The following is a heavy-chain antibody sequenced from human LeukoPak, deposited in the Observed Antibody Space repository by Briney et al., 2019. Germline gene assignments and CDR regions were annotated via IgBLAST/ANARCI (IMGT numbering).Heavy chain of an antibody. CDR1: GGSISSYY. V-gene: IGHV4-59*01. D-gene: IGHD3-3*01. Sequence: TASETLSLTCTVSGGSISSYYWSWIRQPPGNGLEWVVYIYYSGSTNYNPSLKSRVTISVDTSKNQFSLKLSSVTAADTAVYYCARVLLSYDFWSGYYAHDAFDIWGQGTMVTVSS. CDR2: IYYSGST. CDR3: ARVLLSYDFWSGYYAHDAFDI. J-gene: IGHJ3*02.